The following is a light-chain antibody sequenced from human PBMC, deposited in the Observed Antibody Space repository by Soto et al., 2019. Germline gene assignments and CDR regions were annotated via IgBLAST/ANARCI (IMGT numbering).Light chain of an antibody. CDR3: QQYYRTPWT. CDR1: HKMLHTSNAKNY. V-gene: IGKV4-1*01. Sequence: DIDVTQSPDSLAVSLVESGTVNCGSSHKMLHTSNAKNYLAWYPQKPGQPPRVLIYWTSTRYSGVPDRCSGSGSGTDFTLTISNLQAEDVAVYYCQQYYRTPWTFGQGTKVDIK. CDR2: WTS. J-gene: IGKJ1*01.